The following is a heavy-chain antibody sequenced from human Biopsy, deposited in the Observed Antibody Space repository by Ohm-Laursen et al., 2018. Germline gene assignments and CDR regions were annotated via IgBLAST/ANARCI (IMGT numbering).Heavy chain of an antibody. CDR2: ITHSGRT. J-gene: IGHJ6*02. D-gene: IGHD2-21*01. Sequence: SDTLSLTCSVYGESFNGYYWSWIRQPPGKGLERIGEITHSGRTNYNPSLKSRVTISVDTSKNQFSLMLRSVTAADTAVYYCVRCVDCYDPYHYYALDVWGQGTTVTVSS. V-gene: IGHV4-34*01. CDR3: VRCVDCYDPYHYYALDV. CDR1: GESFNGYY.